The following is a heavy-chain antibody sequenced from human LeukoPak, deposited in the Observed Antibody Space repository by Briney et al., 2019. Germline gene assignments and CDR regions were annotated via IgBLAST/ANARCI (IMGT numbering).Heavy chain of an antibody. CDR1: GFTFSSYG. J-gene: IGHJ3*02. CDR3: AKDRGDGYNWYDAFDI. D-gene: IGHD5-24*01. CDR2: ISYDGSNK. Sequence: GGSLRLSCAASGFTFSSYGMRWVRQAPGKGLEWVAVISYDGSNKYYADSVKGRSTISRDNSKNTLYLQMNSLRAEDTAVYYCAKDRGDGYNWYDAFDIWGQGTMVTVSS. V-gene: IGHV3-30*18.